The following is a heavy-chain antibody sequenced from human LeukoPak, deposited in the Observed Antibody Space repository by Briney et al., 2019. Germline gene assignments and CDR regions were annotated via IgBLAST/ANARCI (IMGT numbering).Heavy chain of an antibody. V-gene: IGHV3-66*01. J-gene: IGHJ4*02. CDR3: ARSLGNYYGSGIDY. CDR1: GFTVSSNY. Sequence: TGGSLRLSCAASGFTVSSNYMSWVRQAPGKGLEWVSVIYSGGSTYYADSVKGRFTISRDNSKNTLYLQMNSLRAEDTAVYYCARSLGNYYGSGIDYWGQGTLVTVSS. D-gene: IGHD3-10*01. CDR2: IYSGGST.